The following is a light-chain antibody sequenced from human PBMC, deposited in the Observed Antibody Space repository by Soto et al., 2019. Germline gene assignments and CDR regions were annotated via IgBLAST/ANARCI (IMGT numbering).Light chain of an antibody. V-gene: IGLV2-23*01. Sequence: QSALTQPASVSGSPGQSITISCTGTSSDVGSYNLVSWYQQHPGKAPKLMIYEGSKPPSGVSNRFSGSKSGNTASLTISGLQAEDEADYYCCSYAGSSTHAVFGGGTQLTVL. CDR1: SSDVGSYNL. J-gene: IGLJ7*01. CDR3: CSYAGSSTHAV. CDR2: EGS.